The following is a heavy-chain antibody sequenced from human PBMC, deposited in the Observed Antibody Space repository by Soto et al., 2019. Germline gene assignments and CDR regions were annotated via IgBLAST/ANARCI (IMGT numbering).Heavy chain of an antibody. Sequence: SVKVSVKASGGTFSSYAISWVRQAPGQGLEWMGGIIPIFGTANYAQKFQGRVTITADESTSTAYMELSSLRSEDTAVYYCARGGAIFGVVIRVGYYYGMDVWGQGTTVTVSS. CDR1: GGTFSSYA. CDR3: ARGGAIFGVVIRVGYYYGMDV. V-gene: IGHV1-69*13. CDR2: IIPIFGTA. J-gene: IGHJ6*02. D-gene: IGHD3-3*01.